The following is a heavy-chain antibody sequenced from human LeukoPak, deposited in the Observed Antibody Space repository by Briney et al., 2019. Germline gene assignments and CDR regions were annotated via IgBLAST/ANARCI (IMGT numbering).Heavy chain of an antibody. CDR1: GYTFTSYD. Sequence: ASVKVSCKASGYTFTSYDINWVRQATGQGLERMGWMNPNSGNTGYAHKFKGRVTMTRNTSISTAYMELSSLRSEDPAVYYCARGRGGYSYEWPFDYWGQGTLVTVSS. D-gene: IGHD5-18*01. CDR3: ARGRGGYSYEWPFDY. J-gene: IGHJ4*02. V-gene: IGHV1-8*01. CDR2: MNPNSGNT.